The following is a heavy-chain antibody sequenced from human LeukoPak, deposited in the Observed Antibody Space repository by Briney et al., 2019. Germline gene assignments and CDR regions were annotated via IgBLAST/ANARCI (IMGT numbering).Heavy chain of an antibody. D-gene: IGHD3-10*01. J-gene: IGHJ4*02. CDR2: INHSGST. Sequence: PSETLSLTCAVYGGSFSGYYWSWIRQPPGKGLEWIGEINHSGSTNYNPSLKSRVTMSVDTSKNQFSLKLSSVTAADTAVYYCARVGGPRITMVRGLLSFDYWGQGTLVTVSS. CDR3: ARVGGPRITMVRGLLSFDY. CDR1: GGSFSGYY. V-gene: IGHV4-34*01.